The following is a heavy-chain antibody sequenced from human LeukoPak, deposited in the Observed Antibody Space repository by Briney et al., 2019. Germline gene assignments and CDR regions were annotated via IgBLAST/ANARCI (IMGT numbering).Heavy chain of an antibody. CDR2: IIPIFGTA. D-gene: IGHD1-14*01. CDR1: GGTFSSYA. V-gene: IGHV1-69*05. J-gene: IGHJ6*03. Sequence: SVKVSCKASGGTFSSYAISWVRQAPGQGLEWMGGIIPIFGTANYAQKFQGRVTITTDESTSTAYMELSSLRSEDTAVYYCARSPEVYPYYYYYYMDVWGKGTTVTVPS. CDR3: ARSPEVYPYYYYYYMDV.